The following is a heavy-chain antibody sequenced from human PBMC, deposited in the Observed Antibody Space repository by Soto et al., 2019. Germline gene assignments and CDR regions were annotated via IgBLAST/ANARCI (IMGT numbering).Heavy chain of an antibody. CDR3: ARVLSDY. CDR1: GFTFSSYA. CDR2: ISYDGSNK. V-gene: IGHV3-30-3*01. Sequence: GGSLRLSCEASGFTFSSYAMHWVRQAPGKGLEWVAVISYDGSNKYYADSVKGRFTISRDNSKNTLYLQMNSLRAEDTAVYYCARVLSDYWGQGTLVTVSS. J-gene: IGHJ4*02.